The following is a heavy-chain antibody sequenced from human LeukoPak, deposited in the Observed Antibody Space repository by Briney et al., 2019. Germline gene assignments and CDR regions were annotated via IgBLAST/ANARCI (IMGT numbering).Heavy chain of an antibody. CDR3: ARLGMPAARANNWFDP. Sequence: SETLSLTCTVSGGSISSSAYHWGWIRQPPGKGLEWIGSIHIGGSTYYNPSFKSRVTISVDTSKNQFSLKLRSVTAADTAMYYCARLGMPAARANNWFDPWGQGTLVTVSS. CDR2: IHIGGST. CDR1: GGSISSSAYH. J-gene: IGHJ5*02. D-gene: IGHD6-13*01. V-gene: IGHV4-39*01.